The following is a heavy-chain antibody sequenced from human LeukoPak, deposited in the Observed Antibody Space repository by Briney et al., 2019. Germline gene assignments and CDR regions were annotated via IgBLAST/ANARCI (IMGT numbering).Heavy chain of an antibody. D-gene: IGHD3-10*01. J-gene: IGHJ6*03. CDR3: ASGVRDLRYIDV. CDR1: GDSLSSGSYY. Sequence: SQTLSLTCTGSGDSLSSGSYYWSWIRQPAGKGLEWIGRIYTSGSTNYNPSLESRVTISVDTSKNQFSLKLSSVTAADTAVYYCASGVRDLRYIDVWGTGTTVTVSS. CDR2: IYTSGST. V-gene: IGHV4-61*02.